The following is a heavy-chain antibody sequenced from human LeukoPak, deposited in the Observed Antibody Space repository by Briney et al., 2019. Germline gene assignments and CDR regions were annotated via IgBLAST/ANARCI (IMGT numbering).Heavy chain of an antibody. CDR3: TREIRYFDWFQADY. CDR1: GFTFGDHS. J-gene: IGHJ4*02. CDR2: IRSKAYGGTA. D-gene: IGHD3-9*01. V-gene: IGHV3-49*03. Sequence: GGSLTLSCTASGFTFGDHSVSWFRQAPGHRLEWVGFIRSKAYGGTAEYAASVKGRFTISRDDSKSVAYLPMNSLKTEDTAVYYCTREIRYFDWFQADYWGQGTLVTVSS.